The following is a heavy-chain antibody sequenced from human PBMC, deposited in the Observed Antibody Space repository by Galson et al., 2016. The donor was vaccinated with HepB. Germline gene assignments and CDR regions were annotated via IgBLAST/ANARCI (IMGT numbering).Heavy chain of an antibody. CDR1: GFTFNTYT. V-gene: IGHV3-30-3*01. CDR2: ISFDGYNK. D-gene: IGHD5-18*01. CDR3: LTVDTTVSGNLY. Sequence: SLRLSCAASGFTFNTYTMHWVRQAPGKGLEWVAVISFDGYNKYYADSVKGRFTISRDNSRNTLYLQVNSLGPEDTVVYYCLTVDTTVSGNLYWGQGTLVTVSS. J-gene: IGHJ4*02.